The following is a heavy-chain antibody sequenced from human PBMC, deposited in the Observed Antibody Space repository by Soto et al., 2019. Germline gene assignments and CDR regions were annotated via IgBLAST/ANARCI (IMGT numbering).Heavy chain of an antibody. J-gene: IGHJ2*01. Sequence: CKGSGYSFTSYWIGWVRQMPGKGLEWMGIIYPGDSDTRYSPSFQGQVTISADKSTSTAYMELSSLRSEDTAVYYCARDGADTVTTSLYFDLWGRGTLVTVSS. CDR2: IYPGDSDT. CDR3: ARDGADTVTTSLYFDL. D-gene: IGHD4-17*01. V-gene: IGHV5-51*01. CDR1: GYSFTSYW.